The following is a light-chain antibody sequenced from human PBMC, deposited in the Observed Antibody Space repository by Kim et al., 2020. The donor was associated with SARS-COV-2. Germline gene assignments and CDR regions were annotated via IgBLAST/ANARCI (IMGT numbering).Light chain of an antibody. V-gene: IGKV1-5*03. CDR3: HQYDSYST. J-gene: IGKJ1*01. CDR2: QAS. CDR1: QSIGLW. Sequence: DIQMTQSPSTLSAPIGDRVTITCRASQSIGLWLAWYQQKPGKAPQPLIYQASNLETGVPSRFSGDGSGTEFTRTISALQPDDFATYSCHQYDSYSTFGQGTKVEIK.